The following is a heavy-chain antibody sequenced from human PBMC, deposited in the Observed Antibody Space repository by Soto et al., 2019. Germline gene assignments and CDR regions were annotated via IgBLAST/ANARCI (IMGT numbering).Heavy chain of an antibody. CDR2: IIPVFGTA. CDR1: GGTFISYA. V-gene: IGHV1-69*01. D-gene: IGHD1-26*01. CDR3: ARGRVTTYLAAFDH. J-gene: IGHJ4*02. Sequence: QVQLVQSGAEVKKPGSSVKVSCKASGGTFISYAISWVRQAPGRGLEWMGGIIPVFGTANYTQKFQGRVTITADESTRTAYMELSSLRSEDTALYFCARGRVTTYLAAFDHWGQGTLVTVSS.